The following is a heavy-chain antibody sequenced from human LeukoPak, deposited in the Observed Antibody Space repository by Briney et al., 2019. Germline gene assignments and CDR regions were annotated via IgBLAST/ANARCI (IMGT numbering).Heavy chain of an antibody. J-gene: IGHJ4*02. Sequence: PGRSLRLSCAASGFTFDDYAMHWVRQAPGKGLEWVSGISWNSGSIGYADSVKGRFTISRDNAKNSLYLQMNSLRAEDTALYYCAKSVAGRVFDYWGQGTLVTVSS. D-gene: IGHD6-19*01. V-gene: IGHV3-9*01. CDR1: GFTFDDYA. CDR3: AKSVAGRVFDY. CDR2: ISWNSGSI.